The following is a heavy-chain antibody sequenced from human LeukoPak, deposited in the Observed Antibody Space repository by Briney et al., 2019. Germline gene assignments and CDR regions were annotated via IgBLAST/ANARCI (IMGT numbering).Heavy chain of an antibody. CDR3: ARGKGIAVTGSFYFDP. CDR1: GFTFSSYG. V-gene: IGHV3-21*06. D-gene: IGHD6-19*01. J-gene: IGHJ5*02. Sequence: GGSLRLSCAASGFTFSSYGMHWVRQAPGKGLEWVSSISGSSGYIYCADSVKGRFTISRDNAKNSLYLQMNSLRAEDTAVYYCARGKGIAVTGSFYFDPWGQGTLVTVSS. CDR2: ISGSSGYI.